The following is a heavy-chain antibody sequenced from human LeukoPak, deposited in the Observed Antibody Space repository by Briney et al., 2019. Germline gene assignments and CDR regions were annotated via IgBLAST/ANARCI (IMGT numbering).Heavy chain of an antibody. CDR3: ARGDSSGYEYFQH. D-gene: IGHD3-22*01. Sequence: SETLSLTCAVYGGSFSGYYWSWIRQPPGKGLEWIGEINHSGSTNYNPSLKSRVTMSVDTSKNQFSLKLSSVTAADTAVYYCARGDSSGYEYFQHWGQGTLVTVSS. V-gene: IGHV4-34*01. J-gene: IGHJ1*01. CDR2: INHSGST. CDR1: GGSFSGYY.